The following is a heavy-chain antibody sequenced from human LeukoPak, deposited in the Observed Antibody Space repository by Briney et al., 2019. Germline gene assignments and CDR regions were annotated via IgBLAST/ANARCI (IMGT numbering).Heavy chain of an antibody. CDR1: GFTFDDYA. Sequence: GGSLRLSCAASGFTFDDYAMHWVRHAPGKGLEWVSGISWNSGSIGYADSVKGRFTISRDNAKNSLYLQMNSLRAEDTALYYCAKDMYSSSWHPSYFQHWGQGTLVTVSS. J-gene: IGHJ1*01. V-gene: IGHV3-9*01. D-gene: IGHD6-13*01. CDR3: AKDMYSSSWHPSYFQH. CDR2: ISWNSGSI.